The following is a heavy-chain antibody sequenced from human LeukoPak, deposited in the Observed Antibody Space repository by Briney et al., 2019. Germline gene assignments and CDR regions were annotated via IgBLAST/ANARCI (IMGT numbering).Heavy chain of an antibody. CDR1: GFTFSSYG. CDR2: ISYDGSK. CDR3: ARDKAIFGVVITPHLVDY. V-gene: IGHV3-30*03. D-gene: IGHD3-3*01. Sequence: PGGSLRLSCAASGFTFSSYGMHWVRQAPGKGLEWVAVISYDGSKDYADSVKGRFTISRDNSKNTLYLQMNSLRTEDTAVYYCARDKAIFGVVITPHLVDYWGQGTLVTASS. J-gene: IGHJ4*02.